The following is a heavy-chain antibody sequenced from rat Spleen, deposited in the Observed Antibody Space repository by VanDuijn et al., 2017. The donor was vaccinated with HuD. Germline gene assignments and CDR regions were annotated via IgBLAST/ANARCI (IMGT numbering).Heavy chain of an antibody. CDR2: MYYDGDT. J-gene: IGHJ3*01. CDR1: GFSLTSYS. CDR3: ARAHTTGIRDWLAY. D-gene: IGHD1-9*01. V-gene: IGHV2-34*01. Sequence: QVQLKESGPGLVQPSQTLSLTCTVSGFSLTSYSVSWVRQPSGKGPEWMGRMYYDGDTAYNSALKYRLNISRDTSKSQVFLKMNSLQTEDTATYYCARAHTTGIRDWLAYWGQGTLVTVSS.